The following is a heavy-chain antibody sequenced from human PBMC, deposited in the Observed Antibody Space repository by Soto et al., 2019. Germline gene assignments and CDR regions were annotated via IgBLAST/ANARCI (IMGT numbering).Heavy chain of an antibody. CDR2: IGAYNGKT. V-gene: IGHV1-18*01. CDR1: GYTFTNYG. Sequence: QVQLEQSGPEVKKPGASVIVSCKASGYTFTNYGFNWVRQAPGQGLEWMGWIGAYNGKTNYAQKLRGRVTMTRDTSTNTVYLEMRSLRYDDTDVYYCARGYGDYEFGLDYVGQGSLVTVSS. J-gene: IGHJ4*02. D-gene: IGHD4-17*01. CDR3: ARGYGDYEFGLDY.